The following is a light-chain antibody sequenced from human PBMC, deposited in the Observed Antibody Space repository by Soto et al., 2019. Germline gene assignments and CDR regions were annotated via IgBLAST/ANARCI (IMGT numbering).Light chain of an antibody. CDR2: GAS. V-gene: IGKV3-20*01. J-gene: IGKJ1*01. Sequence: IVLPQSPGTLSLSPGERATLSCRASQSVSSSYLAWYQQKPGQAPRLLIYGASSRATGIPDRFSGSGSGTDFTLTISRLEPEGFAVYYCQQYGSSPLTFGQGTKVDIK. CDR1: QSVSSSY. CDR3: QQYGSSPLT.